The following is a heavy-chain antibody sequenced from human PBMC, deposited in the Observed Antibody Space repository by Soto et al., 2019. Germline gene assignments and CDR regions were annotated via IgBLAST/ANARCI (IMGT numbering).Heavy chain of an antibody. CDR2: ISYDGSNK. CDR3: ARGKMYYYDSSGYYQSPY. CDR1: GFTFSSYA. V-gene: IGHV3-30-3*01. J-gene: IGHJ1*01. Sequence: QVQLVESGGGVVQPGRSLRLSCAASGFTFSSYAMHWVRQAPGKGLEWVAVISYDGSNKYYADSVKGRFTISRDNSKNTLYLQMNSLRAEDTAVYYCARGKMYYYDSSGYYQSPYWGQGTLVTVSS. D-gene: IGHD3-22*01.